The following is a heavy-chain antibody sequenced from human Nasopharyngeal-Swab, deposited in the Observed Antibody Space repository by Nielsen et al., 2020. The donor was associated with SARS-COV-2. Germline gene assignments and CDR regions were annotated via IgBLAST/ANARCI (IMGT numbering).Heavy chain of an antibody. CDR2: ISYDGSNK. V-gene: IGHV3-30*03. CDR3: GRGMDV. Sequence: GESLKISCAASGFTFSSYGMHWVRQAPGKGLEWVAVISYDGSNKYYADSVKGRFTISRDNSKNTLYPQMNSLRAEDTAVYYCGRGMDVWGQGTTVTVSS. J-gene: IGHJ6*02. CDR1: GFTFSSYG.